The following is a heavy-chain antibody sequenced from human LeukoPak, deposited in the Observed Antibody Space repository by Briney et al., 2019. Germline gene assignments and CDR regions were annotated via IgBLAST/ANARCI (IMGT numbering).Heavy chain of an antibody. Sequence: SETLSLTCTVSGDSMSSYYWNWIRQTPGEGLEWIGYIYSSGSTNYNPSLKSRVTISVDTSKNQFSLKLSSVTAADTAMYYCARSPYGSTYYRNNWFDPWGQGTLVTVSS. CDR3: ARSPYGSTYYRNNWFDP. D-gene: IGHD3-10*01. CDR1: GDSMSSYY. CDR2: IYSSGST. J-gene: IGHJ5*02. V-gene: IGHV4-4*09.